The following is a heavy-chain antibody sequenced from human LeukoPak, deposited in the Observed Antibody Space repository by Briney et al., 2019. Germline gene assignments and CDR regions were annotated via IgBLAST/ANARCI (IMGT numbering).Heavy chain of an antibody. J-gene: IGHJ4*02. Sequence: SETLSLTCAVYGGSFSGYYWSWIRQPPGKGLEWIGEINHSGSTNYNPSLKSRVTISVDTSKNQFSLKLSSVTAADTAVYYCARPNSADYYDSSGYLYWGQGTLVTVSS. CDR1: GGSFSGYY. D-gene: IGHD3-22*01. CDR3: ARPNSADYYDSSGYLY. CDR2: INHSGST. V-gene: IGHV4-34*01.